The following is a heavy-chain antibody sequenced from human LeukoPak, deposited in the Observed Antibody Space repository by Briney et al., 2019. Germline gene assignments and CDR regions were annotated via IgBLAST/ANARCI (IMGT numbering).Heavy chain of an antibody. J-gene: IGHJ1*01. CDR2: ISSSGSTI. Sequence: GGSLRLSCAASGFTFSTYPMNWVRQAPGKGLEWVSYISSSGSTIYYADSVKGRFTISRDNAKNSLYLQMNSLRAEDTAVYYCAREDDSSGYYYTHFQHWGQGTLVTVSS. CDR3: AREDDSSGYYYTHFQH. CDR1: GFTFSTYP. V-gene: IGHV3-48*03. D-gene: IGHD3-22*01.